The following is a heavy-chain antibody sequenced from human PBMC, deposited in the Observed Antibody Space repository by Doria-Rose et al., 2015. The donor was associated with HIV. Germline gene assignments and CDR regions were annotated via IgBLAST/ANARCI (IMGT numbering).Heavy chain of an antibody. CDR2: SYYTRTS. CDR1: VASVSSRGYS. CDR3: ARMGSNRALDY. D-gene: IGHD2-8*01. J-gene: IGHJ4*02. V-gene: IGHV4-31*03. Sequence: VQLQGPGPVLVKPSVSLSPPSSMSVASVSSRGYSWNWLRNVTGEGRGSLGYSYYTRTSDYSPALKTRLNMAVDTSKNQFSLKLSFVTDADTAACYCARMGSNRALDYWGQGALVIVSA.